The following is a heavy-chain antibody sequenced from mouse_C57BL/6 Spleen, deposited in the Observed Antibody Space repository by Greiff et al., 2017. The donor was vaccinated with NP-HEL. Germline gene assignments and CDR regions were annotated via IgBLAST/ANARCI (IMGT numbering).Heavy chain of an antibody. CDR2: IDPSDSYT. D-gene: IGHD3-2*02. CDR1: GYTFTSYW. CDR3: AAHATFAY. J-gene: IGHJ3*01. Sequence: QVQLQQPGAELVMPGASVKLSCKASGYTFTSYWMHWVKQRPGQGLEWIGEIDPSDSYTNYNQKFKGKSTLTVDKSSSTAYMQLSSLTSEDSAVYYCAAHATFAYWGQGTLVTVSA. V-gene: IGHV1-69*01.